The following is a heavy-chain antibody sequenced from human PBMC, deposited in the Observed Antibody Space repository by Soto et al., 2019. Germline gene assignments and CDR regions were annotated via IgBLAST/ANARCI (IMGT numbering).Heavy chain of an antibody. Sequence: EVQLVESGGGLVQPGGSLRLSCAASGFTFSTYWMSWVRRAPGKGLEWVANIKQDGSEKYYVDSVKGRFTISRDNAKNSLYLQMNSLGAEDTAVYYCARGGWGFDHWGQGTLVTVSS. J-gene: IGHJ4*02. CDR1: GFTFSTYW. CDR3: ARGGWGFDH. V-gene: IGHV3-7*01. CDR2: IKQDGSEK. D-gene: IGHD6-19*01.